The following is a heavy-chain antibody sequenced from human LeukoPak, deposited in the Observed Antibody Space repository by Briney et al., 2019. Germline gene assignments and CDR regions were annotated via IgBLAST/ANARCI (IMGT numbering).Heavy chain of an antibody. CDR1: GFTFSSYE. CDR3: ARVHVVVVAATPTAAFDI. CDR2: ISSSGSTI. D-gene: IGHD2-15*01. Sequence: GGSLRLSCAASGFTFSSYEMNWVRQAPGKGLEWVSYISSSGSTIYYADSVKGRFTISRDNAKNSLYLQMNSLRAEDTAVYYCARVHVVVVAATPTAAFDIWGQGTMVTVSS. J-gene: IGHJ3*02. V-gene: IGHV3-48*03.